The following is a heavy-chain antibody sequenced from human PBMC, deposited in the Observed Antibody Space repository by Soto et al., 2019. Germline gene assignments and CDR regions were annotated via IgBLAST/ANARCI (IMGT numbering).Heavy chain of an antibody. CDR2: ISGSGGST. CDR1: GFTFSSYA. D-gene: IGHD3-22*01. Sequence: GGSLRPSCAASGFTFSSYAMSWVRQAPGKGLEWVSAISGSGGSTYYADSVKGRFTISRDNSKNTLYLQMNSLRAEDTAVYYCAKDRYYDSSGYYFDYWGQGTLVTVSS. CDR3: AKDRYYDSSGYYFDY. V-gene: IGHV3-23*01. J-gene: IGHJ4*02.